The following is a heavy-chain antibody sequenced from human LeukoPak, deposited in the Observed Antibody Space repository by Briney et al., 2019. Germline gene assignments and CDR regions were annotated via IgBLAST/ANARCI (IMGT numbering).Heavy chain of an antibody. CDR1: GFTFSSYA. CDR3: AKGLSGSPPPY. V-gene: IGHV3-48*01. Sequence: GGSLRLSCAASGFTFSSYAMNWVRQAPGKGLEWVSYISSSGSTIYYADSVKGRFTVSRDNSKNTLYLQMNSLRAEDTAVYYCAKGLSGSPPPYWGQGTLVTVSS. J-gene: IGHJ4*02. CDR2: ISSSGSTI. D-gene: IGHD3-10*01.